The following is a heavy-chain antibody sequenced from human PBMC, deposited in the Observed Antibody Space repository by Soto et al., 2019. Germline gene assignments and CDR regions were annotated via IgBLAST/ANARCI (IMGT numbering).Heavy chain of an antibody. CDR3: ARESEDLTSNFDY. J-gene: IGHJ4*02. CDR1: GFTFTRYS. CDR2: ISSTTNYI. Sequence: GGLRLSCAASGFTFTRYSMNWVRQAPGKGLEWVSSISSTTNYIYYGDSMKGRFTISRDNAKNSLYLEMNSLRAEDTAVYYCARESEDLTSNFDYWGQGTLVTVSS. V-gene: IGHV3-21*06.